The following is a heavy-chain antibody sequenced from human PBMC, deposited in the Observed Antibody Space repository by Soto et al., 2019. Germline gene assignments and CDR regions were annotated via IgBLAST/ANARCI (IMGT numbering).Heavy chain of an antibody. J-gene: IGHJ4*02. CDR1: GDTFTSYY. CDR3: ARDPGTRSDY. Sequence: SETLSLTCTVSGDTFTSYYWSWIRQPPGKGLEWIGYSYHSGSTNYNPSLKSRVSISVDTPKNQFSLRLSAVTAADTAVYYCARDPGTRSDYWGQGTLVTVSS. CDR2: SYHSGST. V-gene: IGHV4-59*01. D-gene: IGHD3-10*01.